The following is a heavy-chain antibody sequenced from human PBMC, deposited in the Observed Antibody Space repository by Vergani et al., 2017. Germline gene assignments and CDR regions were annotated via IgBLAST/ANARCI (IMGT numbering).Heavy chain of an antibody. CDR2: IDEYGNRA. D-gene: IGHD2-8*02. V-gene: IGHV3-74*03. CDR1: GFSFNTYW. Sequence: EVQLVESGGGSVQSGGSLRLSCFASGFSFNTYWMHWVRQVPGKGLMWVARIDEYGNRATYGDFETGRFTISRDNAKNTVFLQMNNLRADDAGVYYCVRTXYCTGIACNTRFDSWGQGALVTVSS. CDR3: VRTXYCTGIACNTRFDS. J-gene: IGHJ5*01.